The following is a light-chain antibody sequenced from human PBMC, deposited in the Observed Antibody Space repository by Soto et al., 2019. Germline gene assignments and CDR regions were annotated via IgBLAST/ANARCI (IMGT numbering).Light chain of an antibody. J-gene: IGKJ4*01. CDR1: QSVSSSY. CDR2: GAS. V-gene: IGKV3-20*01. CDR3: QQYGNSLLT. Sequence: EIVLPQSPGTLSLSPGERATLSCRASQSVSSSYLAWYQQKPGQAPRLLIYGASSRATGIPDRFSGSGSGTDFALTTRRLEPEDFAVYYCQQYGNSLLTFGGGTKVEIK.